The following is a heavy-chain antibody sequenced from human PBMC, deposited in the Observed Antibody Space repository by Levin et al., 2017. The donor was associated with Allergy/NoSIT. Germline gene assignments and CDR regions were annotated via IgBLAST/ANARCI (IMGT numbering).Heavy chain of an antibody. J-gene: IGHJ4*02. CDR2: ISTGSNYI. D-gene: IGHD4-23*01. CDR1: GFTFSSYS. Sequence: GGSLRLSCAASGFTFSSYSMNWVRQAPGRGLEWVSLISTGSNYIYYADSVKGRFTISRDNAKNSLYLQMNSLRAEDTAVYYCATLGLATVVTPGVDYWGQGTLVTVSS. V-gene: IGHV3-21*01. CDR3: ATLGLATVVTPGVDY.